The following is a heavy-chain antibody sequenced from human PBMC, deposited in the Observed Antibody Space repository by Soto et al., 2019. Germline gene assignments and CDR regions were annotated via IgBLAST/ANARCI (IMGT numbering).Heavy chain of an antibody. Sequence: GGSLRLSCAASGLTVSNAYMAWVRPAPGMGLEWVSVIYDNGTTYYADSVKGRFTISRDTSTNTLSLQMDSLRAEDTAVYYCVRPLPSGRNYGLDVWGQGTTVTVSS. J-gene: IGHJ6*02. D-gene: IGHD3-10*01. CDR3: VRPLPSGRNYGLDV. V-gene: IGHV3-53*01. CDR1: GLTVSNAY. CDR2: IYDNGTT.